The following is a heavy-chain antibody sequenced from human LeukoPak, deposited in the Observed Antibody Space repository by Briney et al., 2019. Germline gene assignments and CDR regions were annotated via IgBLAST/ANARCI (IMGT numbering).Heavy chain of an antibody. D-gene: IGHD4-17*01. CDR3: ARTGTTVTNWFDP. Sequence: SETLSLTCTVSGGSISSDSYYWGWIRQPAGKGLEWIGRIYTSGSTSYNPSLKSRVTISVDTSKDQFSLKLSSVTAADTAVYYCARTGTTVTNWFDPWGQGTLVTVSS. CDR1: GGSISSDSYY. CDR2: IYTSGST. J-gene: IGHJ5*02. V-gene: IGHV4-61*02.